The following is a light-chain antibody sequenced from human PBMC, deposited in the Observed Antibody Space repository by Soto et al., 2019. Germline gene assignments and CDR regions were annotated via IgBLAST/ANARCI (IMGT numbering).Light chain of an antibody. CDR3: QQYETYSGT. CDR2: RAS. J-gene: IGKJ3*01. V-gene: IGKV1-5*03. CDR1: QIINTW. Sequence: DIQMTQSPSTLSASVGDRVTITCRASQIINTWLAWYQQKPGKAPKLLIYRASNLVSGVPSRFSGSGSGTEFTLTISSLQPDDFSAYYCQQYETYSGTFGPGNKVDL.